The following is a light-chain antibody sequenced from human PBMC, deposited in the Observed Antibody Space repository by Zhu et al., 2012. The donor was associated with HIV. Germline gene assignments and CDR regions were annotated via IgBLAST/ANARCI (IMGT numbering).Light chain of an antibody. J-gene: IGKJ4*01. Sequence: EIVLTQSPGTLSLSPGERATLSCRASQSVTSTYFAWYKQKPGQAPRLLIYGASSRATGIPDRFSGSGSGTEFTLTISGLQSEDFAVYYCQQYDNWLTFGGGTKVEIK. CDR1: QSVTSTY. CDR3: QQYDNWLT. CDR2: GAS. V-gene: IGKV3-20*01.